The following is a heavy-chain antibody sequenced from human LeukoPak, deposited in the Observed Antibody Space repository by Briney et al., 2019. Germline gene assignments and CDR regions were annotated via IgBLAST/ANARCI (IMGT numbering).Heavy chain of an antibody. D-gene: IGHD4-17*01. CDR2: IRYDGSNK. Sequence: GGSLRLSCVASGITFSSYSMNWVRQAPGKGLEWVAFIRYDGSNKYYADSVKGRFTISRDNSKNTLYLQMNSLRAEDTAVYYCARGIMRNYGDYGSLNYWGQGTLVTVSS. V-gene: IGHV3-30*02. J-gene: IGHJ4*02. CDR3: ARGIMRNYGDYGSLNY. CDR1: GITFSSYS.